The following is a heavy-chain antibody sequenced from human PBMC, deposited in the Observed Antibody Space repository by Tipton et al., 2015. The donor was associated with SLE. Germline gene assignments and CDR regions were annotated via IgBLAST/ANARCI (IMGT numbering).Heavy chain of an antibody. CDR3: ARGDFWSGNGY. CDR1: GDSFRSGGFH. D-gene: IGHD3-3*01. V-gene: IGHV4-61*02. CDR2: IYASGIT. Sequence: TLSLTCTVSGDSFRSGGFHWSWIRQPAGKGLEWIGRIYASGITHYNPSLNSRLIISIDTSNNRFSLKLRSVTAADTALYYCARGDFWSGNGYWGQGILVTVSS. J-gene: IGHJ4*02.